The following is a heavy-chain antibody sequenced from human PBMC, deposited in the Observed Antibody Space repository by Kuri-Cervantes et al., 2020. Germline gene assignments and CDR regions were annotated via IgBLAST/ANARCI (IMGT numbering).Heavy chain of an antibody. D-gene: IGHD1-26*01. J-gene: IGHJ4*02. CDR3: AHRPQSGSYFDY. CDR1: GFSLNTHGVG. Sequence: SGPTLVKPTQTLTLTCTFSGFSLNTHGVGVGWIRQPPGKALEWLALIYWDDDKRYSPSLESRLTITKDTSKNEVVLTMANMDPVDTATYYCAHRPQSGSYFDYWGQGTLVTVSS. V-gene: IGHV2-5*02. CDR2: IYWDDDK.